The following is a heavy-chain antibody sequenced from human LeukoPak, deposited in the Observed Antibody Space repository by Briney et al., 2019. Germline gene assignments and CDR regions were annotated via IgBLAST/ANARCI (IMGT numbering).Heavy chain of an antibody. D-gene: IGHD2/OR15-2a*01. J-gene: IGHJ4*02. CDR2: ISYDGSNK. CDR3: AKLAATSNFDY. Sequence: GGSLRLSCTASGFTFSDYDMHWVRQAPGKGLEWVAVISYDGSNKYYADSVKGRFTISRDNSKNTLYLQMNSLRAEDTAVYYCAKLAATSNFDYWGQGTLVTVSS. V-gene: IGHV3-30*18. CDR1: GFTFSDYD.